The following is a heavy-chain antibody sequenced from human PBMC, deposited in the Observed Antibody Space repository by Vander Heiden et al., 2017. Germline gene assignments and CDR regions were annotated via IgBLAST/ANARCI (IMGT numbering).Heavy chain of an antibody. V-gene: IGHV3-15*01. CDR3: TGTSNTEWPGY. D-gene: IGHD2-2*01. CDR1: GVPFLTAW. CDR2: IKRQDAGATI. J-gene: IGHJ4*02. Sequence: EVQLVEAGGGLVKPGGSLRPSCAASGVPFLTAWMSWVGQAPGEGLEWVGRIKRQDAGATIDEAAPVKGRFTIARDDSKNTVYMKMNSLRTEDTAVYYCTGTSNTEWPGYWGQGSMVTVYS.